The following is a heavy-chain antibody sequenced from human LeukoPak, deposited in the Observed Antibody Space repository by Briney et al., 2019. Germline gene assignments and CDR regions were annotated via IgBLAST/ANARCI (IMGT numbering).Heavy chain of an antibody. CDR3: AKEGVTATSYYYYLDV. Sequence: PGGSLRLSCAASGFTFSSYGMHWVRQAPGKGLEWVALTWYDGSNTYHADSVKGRFTISRDNSKNTLYLQMESLRAEDTAIYYCAKEGVTATSYYYYLDVWGKGTTVTVSS. D-gene: IGHD2-21*02. J-gene: IGHJ6*03. CDR1: GFTFSSYG. CDR2: TWYDGSNT. V-gene: IGHV3-33*06.